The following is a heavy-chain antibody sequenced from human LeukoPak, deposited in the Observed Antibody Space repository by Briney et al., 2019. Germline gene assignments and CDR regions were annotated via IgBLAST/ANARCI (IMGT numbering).Heavy chain of an antibody. J-gene: IGHJ3*02. Sequence: ASVKVSCKASGYTFTGYYMHWVRQAPGQGLEWMGRINPNSGGTNYAQKFQGRVTMTRDTSISTAYMELSRLRSDDTAVHYCARGGSGGSYDAFDIWGQGTMVTVSS. CDR3: ARGGSGGSYDAFDI. D-gene: IGHD6-19*01. CDR2: INPNSGGT. V-gene: IGHV1-2*06. CDR1: GYTFTGYY.